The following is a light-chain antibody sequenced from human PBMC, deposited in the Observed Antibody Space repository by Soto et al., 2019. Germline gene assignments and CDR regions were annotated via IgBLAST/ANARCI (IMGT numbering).Light chain of an antibody. CDR1: TSNIGTFY. Sequence: QSVLTQPPSASSTPGQTVTISCSGSTSNIGTFYVYWYQHLPGTAPKLLIYRGDQRASGVSDRFSGSKSGTSASLAINGLRSDDEADYYCAAWDDNLNAYVFGSRTKLTVL. J-gene: IGLJ1*01. V-gene: IGLV1-47*02. CDR2: RGD. CDR3: AAWDDNLNAYV.